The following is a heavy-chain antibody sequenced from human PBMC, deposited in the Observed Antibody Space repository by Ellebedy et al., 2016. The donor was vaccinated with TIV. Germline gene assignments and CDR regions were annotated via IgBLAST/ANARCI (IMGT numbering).Heavy chain of an antibody. J-gene: IGHJ4*02. CDR3: ARMDTSGWSYFFDY. CDR1: GGSIASYY. D-gene: IGHD6-13*01. CDR2: VFYSGAT. V-gene: IGHV4-59*08. Sequence: SETLSLXXTVSGGSIASYYWTWIRQPPGKGLEWIGNVFYSGATSYNPSLKSRVTISIDTSKTQFVLKLNSVIAADTAVYFCARMDTSGWSYFFDYWGQGTLVTVSS.